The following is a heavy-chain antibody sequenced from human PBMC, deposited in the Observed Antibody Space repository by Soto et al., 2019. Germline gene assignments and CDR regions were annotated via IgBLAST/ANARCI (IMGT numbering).Heavy chain of an antibody. V-gene: IGHV4-31*03. D-gene: IGHD2-15*01. CDR1: GGSISSGGYY. Sequence: QVQLQESGPGLVKPSQTLSLTCTVSGGSISSGGYYWSWIRQHPGKGLEWIGYIYYSGSTYYNPSLLSRVTISVDTSKNQCSLKLRSVTAADTAVYYCARAWRDCSGCRCIAGWFDPWGQGTLVTVSS. CDR3: ARAWRDCSGCRCIAGWFDP. CDR2: IYYSGST. J-gene: IGHJ5*02.